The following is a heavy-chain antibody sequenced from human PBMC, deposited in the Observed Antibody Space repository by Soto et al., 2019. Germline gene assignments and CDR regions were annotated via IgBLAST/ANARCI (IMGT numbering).Heavy chain of an antibody. V-gene: IGHV3-30-3*01. J-gene: IGHJ4*02. CDR2: ISENGDRQ. Sequence: QVQLVQSGGGVVQAGNSLRLSCTASGLTFTSSSFHWVRQAPGKGLEWVAVISENGDRQHSTESVRGRFLISRDSSKNTVYLQMNSLRPEDTGVYFCARRLATTVSALGYWGQGALVTVSS. CDR1: GLTFTSSS. CDR3: ARRLATTVSALGY. D-gene: IGHD4-17*01.